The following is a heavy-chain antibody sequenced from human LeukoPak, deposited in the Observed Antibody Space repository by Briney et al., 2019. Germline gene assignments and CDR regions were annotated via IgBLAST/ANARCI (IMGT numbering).Heavy chain of an antibody. J-gene: IGHJ4*02. CDR1: GFTFSSYA. Sequence: PGGSLRLSCEASGFTFSSYAMYWVRQAPGKGLEWVAVISFDGNKKVYADSVKGRFTISRDDPKNTVYLQMNNQRVEDTAVYYCARGRGTTTMHPWSSRFDYWGQGTLVTVSS. D-gene: IGHD3-16*01. V-gene: IGHV3-30-3*01. CDR2: ISFDGNKK. CDR3: ARGRGTTTMHPWSSRFDY.